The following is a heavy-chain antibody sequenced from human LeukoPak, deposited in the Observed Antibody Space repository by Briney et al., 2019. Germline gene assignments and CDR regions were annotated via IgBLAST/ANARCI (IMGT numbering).Heavy chain of an antibody. V-gene: IGHV1-8*01. J-gene: IGHJ3*02. CDR3: ARSRPPITMIVVVKVIGPFDI. CDR2: MNPNSGNT. D-gene: IGHD3-22*01. CDR1: GYTFTSYD. Sequence: ASVKVSCKASGYTFTSYDINWVRQATGQGLEWMGWMNPNSGNTGYAQKSQGRVTMTRNTSISTAYMELSSLRSEDTAVYYCARSRPPITMIVVVKVIGPFDIWGQGTMVTVSS.